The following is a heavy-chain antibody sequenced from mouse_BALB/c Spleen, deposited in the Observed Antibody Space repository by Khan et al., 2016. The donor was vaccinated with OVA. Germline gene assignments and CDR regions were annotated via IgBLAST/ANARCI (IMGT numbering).Heavy chain of an antibody. Sequence: EVQLQQSGTVLARPGASVKMSCKASGYTFTSYWMHWVKQRPGQGLEWIGDIYPGNTDTNYNQKFKGKAKLIAVTSTSTAYMERSSLTNEDSAVYYCTRRNWDVAWFAYGGQGTLVTVSA. V-gene: IGHV1-5*01. CDR2: IYPGNTDT. CDR3: TRRNWDVAWFAY. J-gene: IGHJ3*01. CDR1: GYTFTSYW. D-gene: IGHD4-1*01.